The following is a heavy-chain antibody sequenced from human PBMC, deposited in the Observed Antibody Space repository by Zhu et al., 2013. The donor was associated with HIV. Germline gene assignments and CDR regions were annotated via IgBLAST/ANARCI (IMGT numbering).Heavy chain of an antibody. CDR2: INPNSGGT. D-gene: IGHD4-17*01. CDR1: GYTFTDDY. CDR3: ARGKDMTTVTSLKY. J-gene: IGHJ4*02. V-gene: IGHV1-2*02. Sequence: QVLLVQSGAAVKKPGASVKVSCKASGYTFTDDYIHWVRQAPGQGLEWMGWINPNSGGTNYAQKFQGRVTMTRDTSISTAYMELSSLRSDDTAVYYCARGKDMTTVTSLKYWGQGTLVTVSS.